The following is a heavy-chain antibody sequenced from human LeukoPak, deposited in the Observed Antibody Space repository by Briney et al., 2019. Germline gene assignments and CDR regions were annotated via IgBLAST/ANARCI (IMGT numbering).Heavy chain of an antibody. D-gene: IGHD6-19*01. V-gene: IGHV1-2*02. J-gene: IGHJ4*02. CDR3: AREDESGWRRFDY. CDR1: GDASSGYF. Sequence: ASVKVSCKASGDASSGYFIHWVRQAPGQGLEWMGDINANSGVTNYAQKFQGRVTMTRDTSISTAYMELNNLRSDDTAVYFCAREDESGWRRFDYWGQGTLVTVSS. CDR2: INANSGVT.